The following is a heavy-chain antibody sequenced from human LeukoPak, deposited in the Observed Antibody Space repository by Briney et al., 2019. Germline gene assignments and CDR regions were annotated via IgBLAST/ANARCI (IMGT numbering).Heavy chain of an antibody. V-gene: IGHV4-39*07. D-gene: IGHD7-27*01. CDR1: GGSISSSSYY. J-gene: IGHJ4*02. CDR3: ARFSPRAMGNYLDF. Sequence: SETLSLTCTVSGGSISSSSYYWGWNRQPPGKGLKWIGSIYYSGSTYYNPSLKSRVTISVDTSKNQFSLKLSSVTAADTAVYYCARFSPRAMGNYLDFWGQGTLATVSS. CDR2: IYYSGST.